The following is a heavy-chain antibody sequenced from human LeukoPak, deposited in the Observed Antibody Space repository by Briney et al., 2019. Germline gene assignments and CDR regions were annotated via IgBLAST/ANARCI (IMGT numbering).Heavy chain of an antibody. J-gene: IGHJ3*02. CDR2: ISSSSSYI. V-gene: IGHV3-21*01. CDR3: ARDRGYDFWSGYSDAFDI. Sequence: GGSLRLSCAASGFTFSSYSMNWVRQAPGKGLEWASSISSSSSYIYYADSVKGRFTISRDNAKNSLYLQMNSLRAEDTAVYYCARDRGYDFWSGYSDAFDIWGQGTMVTVSS. CDR1: GFTFSSYS. D-gene: IGHD3-3*01.